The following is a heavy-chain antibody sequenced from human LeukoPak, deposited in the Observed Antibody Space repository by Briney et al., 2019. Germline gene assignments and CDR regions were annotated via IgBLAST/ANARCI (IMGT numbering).Heavy chain of an antibody. Sequence: SETLSLTCSVSDDSISRRGYYWSWIRQRPGMGLEWMGYIYYNGRSGNTYYNLALKSRVTMSIDTGEKHFSLRLTSVTAADAAVYYCANSLPTVSTRNYFDYWGQGTLVIVSS. CDR2: IYYNGRSGNT. V-gene: IGHV4-31*03. CDR1: DDSISRRGYY. D-gene: IGHD5/OR15-5a*01. J-gene: IGHJ4*02. CDR3: ANSLPTVSTRNYFDY.